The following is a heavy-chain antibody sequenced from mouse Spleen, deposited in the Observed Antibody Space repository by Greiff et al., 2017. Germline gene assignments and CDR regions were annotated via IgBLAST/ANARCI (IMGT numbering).Heavy chain of an antibody. CDR1: GYSFTGYY. CDR3: ARLATITTVVEAY. D-gene: IGHD1-1*01. J-gene: IGHJ2*01. V-gene: IGHV1-42*01. Sequence: DVKLVESGPELVKPGASVKISCKASGYSFTGYYMNWVKQSPEKSLEWIGEINPSTGGTTYNQKFKAKATLTVDKSSSTAYMQLKSLTSEDSAVYYCARLATITTVVEAYWGQGTTLTVSS. CDR2: INPSTGGT.